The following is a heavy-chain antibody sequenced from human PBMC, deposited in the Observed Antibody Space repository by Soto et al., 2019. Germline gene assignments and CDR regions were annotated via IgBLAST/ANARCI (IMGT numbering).Heavy chain of an antibody. CDR3: TLGSWSAETFDI. V-gene: IGHV1-69*02. Sequence: QVQLVQSGAEVKKPGSSVKVSCKASGGTFSTYTIIWVRQAPGQGLEWMGRISPMLNITNTAQSFQDRVTIIADKSTSTAYLSLSTLRSDDTAMYFCTLGSWSAETFDIWGRGTMVTVST. CDR1: GGTFSTYT. J-gene: IGHJ3*02. CDR2: ISPMLNIT. D-gene: IGHD6-13*01.